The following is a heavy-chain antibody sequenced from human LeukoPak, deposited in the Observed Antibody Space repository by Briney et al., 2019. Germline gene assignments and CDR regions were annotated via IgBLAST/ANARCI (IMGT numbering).Heavy chain of an antibody. Sequence: SETLSLTCTVSGGSISSSSYYWGWIRQPPGKGLEWIGSIYYSGSPYDNPSLKSRVIVSVDTSKNQFTLKLSSVTAADTAVYYCARLLFDSRGYYYFDYWGQGTLVTVSS. V-gene: IGHV4-39*01. CDR3: ARLLFDSRGYYYFDY. CDR1: GGSISSSSYY. J-gene: IGHJ4*02. CDR2: IYYSGSP. D-gene: IGHD3-22*01.